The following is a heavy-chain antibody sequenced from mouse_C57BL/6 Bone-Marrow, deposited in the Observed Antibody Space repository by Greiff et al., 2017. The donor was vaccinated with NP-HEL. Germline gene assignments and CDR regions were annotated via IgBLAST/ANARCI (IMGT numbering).Heavy chain of an antibody. V-gene: IGHV1-64*01. J-gene: IGHJ2*01. CDR3: ASSWAGFGY. CDR2: IHPNSGST. CDR1: GYTFTSYW. D-gene: IGHD4-1*01. Sequence: QVQLQQPGAELVKPGASVKLSCKASGYTFTSYWMPWVKQRPGQGLEWIGMIHPNSGSTNYNEKFKSKATLTVDKSSSTAYMQLSSLTSDDSAVYYCASSWAGFGYWGQGTTLTVSS.